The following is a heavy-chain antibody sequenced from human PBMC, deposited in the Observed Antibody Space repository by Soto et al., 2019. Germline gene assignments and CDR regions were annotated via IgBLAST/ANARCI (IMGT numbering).Heavy chain of an antibody. J-gene: IGHJ3*02. CDR3: ARAISGAFDI. V-gene: IGHV3-74*01. CDR2: IIIDGSST. Sequence: PGGSLRLSCAASGFTFSNHWMHWVRQDQGQGLVWVSRIIIDGSSTTYADSVKGRFTISRDNAKNTLYLQMNSLTVEDTAMYYCARAISGAFDIWGQGTMVTVSS. CDR1: GFTFSNHW. D-gene: IGHD3-10*01.